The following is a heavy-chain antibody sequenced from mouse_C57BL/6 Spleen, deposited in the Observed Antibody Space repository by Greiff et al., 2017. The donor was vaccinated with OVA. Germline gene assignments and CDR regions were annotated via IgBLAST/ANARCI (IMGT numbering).Heavy chain of an antibody. CDR1: GFSLTSSG. D-gene: IGHD2-1*01. V-gene: IGHV2-3*01. J-gene: IGHJ4*01. CDR3: AKQGSTMVTTNYAMDY. Sequence: VMLVESGPGLVAPSQSLSITCTVSGFSLTSSGVSWVRQPPGKGLEWLGVIWGDGSTNYHSALISRLSISKNNSKSQVFLKLNSLQTDDTATYYCAKQGSTMVTTNYAMDYWGQGTSVTVSS. CDR2: IWGDGST.